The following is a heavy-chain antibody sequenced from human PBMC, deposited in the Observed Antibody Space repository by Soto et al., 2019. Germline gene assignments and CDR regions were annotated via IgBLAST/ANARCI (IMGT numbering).Heavy chain of an antibody. CDR1: GFTFSSYA. CDR2: ISGSGGST. CDR3: AKDHVLWFGELLLYYFDY. J-gene: IGHJ4*02. D-gene: IGHD3-10*01. Sequence: PGGSLRLSCAASGFTFSSYAMSWVRQAPGKGLEWVSAISGSGGSTYYADSVKGRFTISRDNSKNTLYLQMNSLRAEDTAVYYRAKDHVLWFGELLLYYFDYWGQGTLVTVSS. V-gene: IGHV3-23*01.